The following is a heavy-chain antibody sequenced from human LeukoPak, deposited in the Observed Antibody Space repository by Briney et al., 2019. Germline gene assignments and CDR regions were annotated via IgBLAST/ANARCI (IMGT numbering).Heavy chain of an antibody. CDR2: ISSSSSYM. CDR3: ARDSSSSTDDY. CDR1: GFTFSSYS. D-gene: IGHD6-6*01. J-gene: IGHJ4*02. Sequence: GGSLRLSCAASGFTFSSYSMNWVRQAPGKGLEWVSSISSSSSYMYYADSVKGRFTISRDNAKNSLYLQMNSLRAEDTAVYYCARDSSSSTDDYWGQGTLVTVSS. V-gene: IGHV3-21*01.